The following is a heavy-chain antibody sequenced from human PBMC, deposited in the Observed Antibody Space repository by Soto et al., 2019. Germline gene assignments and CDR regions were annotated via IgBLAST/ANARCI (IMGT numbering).Heavy chain of an antibody. CDR3: AGWNYESGLDV. CDR2: IYWDEDK. CDR1: GFSLNTNGMG. V-gene: IGHV2-5*02. J-gene: IGHJ6*02. D-gene: IGHD1-7*01. Sequence: QITLKESGPTLVRPTQTLTLTCSFSGFSLNTNGMGVGWIRQPPGKALEWLAFIYWDEDKRYSPSLKTRLTVTTDTPKNEVVPPLTNLDPWDTGTYYCAGWNYESGLDVWGQGTTVTVSS.